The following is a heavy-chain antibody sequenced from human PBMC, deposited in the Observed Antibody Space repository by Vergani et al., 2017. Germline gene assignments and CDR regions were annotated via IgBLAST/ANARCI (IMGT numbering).Heavy chain of an antibody. Sequence: QVQLVESGGGLVKPGVSLRLSCAASGFSFSDHYMTWIRQAPGTGLEWVAYISNSGNTIEYADSVKGRFSISRDNAKSSLFLQMDSLRAEDTAVYYCARDHRDYNNYPGTFDIWGQGSMVTVSS. CDR1: GFSFSDHY. J-gene: IGHJ3*02. CDR3: ARDHRDYNNYPGTFDI. CDR2: ISNSGNTI. V-gene: IGHV3-11*01. D-gene: IGHD5-24*01.